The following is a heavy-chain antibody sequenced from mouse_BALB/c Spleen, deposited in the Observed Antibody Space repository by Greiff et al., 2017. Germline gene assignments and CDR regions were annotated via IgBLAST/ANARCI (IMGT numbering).Heavy chain of an antibody. CDR2: ISSGSSTI. D-gene: IGHD2-1*01. J-gene: IGHJ1*01. Sequence: EVQVVESGGGLVQPGGSRKLSCAASGFTFSSFGMHWVRQAPEKGLEWVAYISSGSSTIYYADTVKGRFTISRDNPKNTLFLQMTSLRSEDTAMYYCARGDYYGKDFDVWGAGTTVTVSS. V-gene: IGHV5-17*02. CDR1: GFTFSSFG. CDR3: ARGDYYGKDFDV.